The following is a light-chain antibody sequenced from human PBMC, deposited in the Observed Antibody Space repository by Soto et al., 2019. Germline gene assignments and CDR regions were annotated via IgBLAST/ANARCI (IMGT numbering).Light chain of an antibody. CDR2: AAS. V-gene: IGKV1D-12*01. J-gene: IGKJ3*01. Sequence: DIQMTQSPSSVSASVGDRVTITCRASQGISSWLAWYQQKPGKAPKLLIYAASSLQSGVPSRFSGSGSCSAFSLTISSMQHEDFATYYYHQANCFPPGCTFGHGTKVDIK. CDR3: HQANCFPPGCT. CDR1: QGISSW.